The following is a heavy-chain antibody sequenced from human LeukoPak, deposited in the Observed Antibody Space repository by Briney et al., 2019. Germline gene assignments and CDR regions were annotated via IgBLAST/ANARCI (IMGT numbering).Heavy chain of an antibody. Sequence: PSAPLSLTCTVSGSSIRSGYYWGWVRQPPGKGLEWIGNIDHSGSTYYNPSLKSRVTISVDTSKNQFSLKLSSVTAADTAVYYCVRGGYFDYWGQGILVTVSS. D-gene: IGHD3-10*01. CDR3: VRGGYFDY. V-gene: IGHV4-38-2*02. J-gene: IGHJ4*02. CDR1: GSSIRSGYY. CDR2: IDHSGST.